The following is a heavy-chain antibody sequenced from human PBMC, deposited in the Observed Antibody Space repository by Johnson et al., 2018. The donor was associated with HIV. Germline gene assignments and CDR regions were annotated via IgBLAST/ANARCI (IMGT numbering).Heavy chain of an antibody. CDR1: GFTFDDYG. D-gene: IGHD3-10*01. Sequence: VQLVESGGGVVRPGGSLRLSCAASGFTFDDYGMSWVRQAPGKGLEWVSGINWNGGSTGYADSVQGRSTISRDNTENLVYLQMNILSAEDTAVYYCARAPEVRGVDAFDIWGQGTVVTVSS. J-gene: IGHJ3*02. V-gene: IGHV3-20*04. CDR3: ARAPEVRGVDAFDI. CDR2: INWNGGST.